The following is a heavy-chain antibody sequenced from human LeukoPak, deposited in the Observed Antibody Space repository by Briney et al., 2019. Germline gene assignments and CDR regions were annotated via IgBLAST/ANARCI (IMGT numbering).Heavy chain of an antibody. CDR3: ARGRNIVVISGYFDY. D-gene: IGHD3-22*01. Sequence: GRSLRLSCAASGFTFSSYGMHWVRQAPGKGLEWVAVISYDGSNKYYADSVKGRFTISRDNSKNTLYLQMNSLRAEDTAVYYCARGRNIVVISGYFDYWGQGTLVTVSS. CDR1: GFTFSSYG. J-gene: IGHJ4*02. CDR2: ISYDGSNK. V-gene: IGHV3-30*03.